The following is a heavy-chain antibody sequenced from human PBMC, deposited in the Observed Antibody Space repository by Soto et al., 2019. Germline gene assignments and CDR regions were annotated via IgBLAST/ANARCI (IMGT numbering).Heavy chain of an antibody. CDR2: ISYDGSNK. J-gene: IGHJ4*02. CDR3: AKPPRGYYDSSGPEYYFDY. Sequence: GGSLRLSCAASGFTFSIYGMHWVRQGPGKGLDWVAVISYDGSNKYYADSVKGRFTISRDNSKNTLYLQMNSLRAEDTAVYYCAKPPRGYYDSSGPEYYFDYWGQGTLVTVSS. V-gene: IGHV3-30*18. CDR1: GFTFSIYG. D-gene: IGHD3-22*01.